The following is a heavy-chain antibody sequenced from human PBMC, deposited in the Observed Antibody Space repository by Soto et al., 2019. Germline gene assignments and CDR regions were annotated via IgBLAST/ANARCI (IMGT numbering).Heavy chain of an antibody. CDR2: IIPIFGTA. J-gene: IGHJ5*02. Sequence: GASVKVSCKASGGTFSSYAISWVRQAPGQGLEWMGGIIPIFGTANYAQKFQGRVTITADESTSTAYMELSSLRSEDTAVYYCANFRIGYCSSTRCSNWFDPWGQGTLVTVSS. V-gene: IGHV1-69*13. D-gene: IGHD2-2*01. CDR3: ANFRIGYCSSTRCSNWFDP. CDR1: GGTFSSYA.